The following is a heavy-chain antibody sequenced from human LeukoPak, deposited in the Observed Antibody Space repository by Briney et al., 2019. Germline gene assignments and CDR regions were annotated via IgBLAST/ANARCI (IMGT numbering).Heavy chain of an antibody. Sequence: GGSLRLSCAASGFTFSSYAMSWVRQAPGKGLEWVSAISGSGGSTYYADSVKGRFTISRDNSKNTLFLQMDSLRAEDAAIYYCAKGERGIDYWGQGTLVTVSS. J-gene: IGHJ4*02. CDR3: AKGERGIDY. CDR1: GFTFSSYA. D-gene: IGHD7-27*01. V-gene: IGHV3-23*01. CDR2: ISGSGGST.